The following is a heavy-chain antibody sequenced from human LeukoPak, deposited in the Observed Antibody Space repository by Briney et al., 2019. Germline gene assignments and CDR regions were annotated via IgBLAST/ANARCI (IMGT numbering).Heavy chain of an antibody. V-gene: IGHV3-23*01. CDR2: ISGSGGST. D-gene: IGHD3-22*01. Sequence: GGSLRLSCAAAGFTFSSYAMSWVRQAPGEGLEWVSAISGSGGSTNYADSVKGRFTISTDNSKNTLYLQMNSLRAEDTAVYYCAKDLQSITMIVVVMGDYSGQGTLVTVSS. J-gene: IGHJ4*02. CDR3: AKDLQSITMIVVVMGDY. CDR1: GFTFSSYA.